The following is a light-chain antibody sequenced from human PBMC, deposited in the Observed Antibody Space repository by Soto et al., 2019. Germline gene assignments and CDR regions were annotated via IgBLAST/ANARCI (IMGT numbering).Light chain of an antibody. J-gene: IGKJ1*01. CDR2: GAS. CDR3: QHYNTSPAWT. Sequence: IVLKQSLGALTLYPGERGTITYRASQSVSSKYLAWYQQKPGQAPRLLLYGASTRATGIPDRFSGSGSVTVFTLTISKLEPEDSAVYCCQHYNTSPAWTSGQGTKVDIK. CDR1: QSVSSKY. V-gene: IGKV3-20*01.